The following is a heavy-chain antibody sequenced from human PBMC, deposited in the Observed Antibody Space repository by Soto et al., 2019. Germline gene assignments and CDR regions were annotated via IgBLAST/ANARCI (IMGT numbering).Heavy chain of an antibody. J-gene: IGHJ4*02. CDR3: AKDGLDYDSSGYYPFDY. CDR1: GFTFSSYA. Sequence: GGSLRLSCTASGFTFSSYAMSWVRKAPGKGLGWVSAISGSGGSTYYADYVKGRFTISRDNSKNTLYLQMNSLRAEDTAVYYCAKDGLDYDSSGYYPFDYWGQGPLVTVSS. CDR2: ISGSGGST. V-gene: IGHV3-23*01. D-gene: IGHD3-22*01.